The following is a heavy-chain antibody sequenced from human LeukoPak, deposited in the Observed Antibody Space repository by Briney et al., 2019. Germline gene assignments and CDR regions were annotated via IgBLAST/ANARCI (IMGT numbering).Heavy chain of an antibody. J-gene: IGHJ4*02. CDR3: ARENNYDSSAYLDY. CDR2: IWSDGSNK. D-gene: IGHD3-22*01. CDR1: GFTFSSYA. V-gene: IGHV3-30*04. Sequence: PGRSLRLSCAASGFTFSSYAMHWVRQAPGKGLEWVAVIWSDGSNKYYADSVKGRFTISKDHSKNTLYLILDSLRAEDTAVYYCARENNYDSSAYLDYWGQGTLVTVSS.